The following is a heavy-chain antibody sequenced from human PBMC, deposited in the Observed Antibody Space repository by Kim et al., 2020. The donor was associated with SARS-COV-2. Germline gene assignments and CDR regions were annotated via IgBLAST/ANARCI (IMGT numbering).Heavy chain of an antibody. CDR3: ATTQTYYDILTGYAYYYYYGMDV. V-gene: IGHV3-66*01. CDR2: IYSGGST. Sequence: GGSLRLSCAASGFTVSSNYMSWVRQAPGKGLEWVSVIYSGGSTYYADSVKGRFTISRDNSKNTLFLQMNSLRAEDTAVYYCATTQTYYDILTGYAYYYYYGMDVWGQGTTVTVSS. CDR1: GFTVSSNY. D-gene: IGHD3-9*01. J-gene: IGHJ6*02.